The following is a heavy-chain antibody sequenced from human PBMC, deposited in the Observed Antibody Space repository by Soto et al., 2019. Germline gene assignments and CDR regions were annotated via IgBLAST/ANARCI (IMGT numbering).Heavy chain of an antibody. Sequence: GESLKISWKSSVYSFISYWIGWVRQMPGKGLELMGIIYPSDSDTRYSPSFHGQVTISADKSISTAYLQWSSLKASDTAMYYCARGAVTTNFDYWGLGTLVTVSS. CDR2: IYPSDSDT. CDR3: ARGAVTTNFDY. CDR1: VYSFISYW. D-gene: IGHD4-4*01. V-gene: IGHV5-51*01. J-gene: IGHJ4*02.